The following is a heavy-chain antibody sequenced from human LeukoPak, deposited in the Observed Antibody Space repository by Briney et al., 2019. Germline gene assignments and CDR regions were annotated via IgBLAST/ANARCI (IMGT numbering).Heavy chain of an antibody. V-gene: IGHV4-4*07. Sequence: PSETLSLTCTVSGGSISSYYWSWIRQPAGKGLEWIGRIYTSGSTNYNPSLKSRVTMSVDTSKNQFSLNLFSVTAADTAVYYCARTKNEYASDWPLDYWGQGILVTVSS. D-gene: IGHD6-19*01. CDR1: GGSISSYY. CDR3: ARTKNEYASDWPLDY. J-gene: IGHJ4*02. CDR2: IYTSGST.